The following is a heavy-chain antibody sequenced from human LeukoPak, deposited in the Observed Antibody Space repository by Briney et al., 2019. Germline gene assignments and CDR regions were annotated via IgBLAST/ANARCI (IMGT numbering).Heavy chain of an antibody. Sequence: GRSLRLSCAASGFTFSSYGMHWVRQAPGKGLEWVAVIWYDGSNKYYADSVKGRFTISRGNSKNTLYLQMNSLRAEDTAVYYCARDRYPRRSGPFDYWGQGTLVTVSS. J-gene: IGHJ4*02. CDR2: IWYDGSNK. D-gene: IGHD6-19*01. CDR3: ARDRYPRRSGPFDY. CDR1: GFTFSSYG. V-gene: IGHV3-33*01.